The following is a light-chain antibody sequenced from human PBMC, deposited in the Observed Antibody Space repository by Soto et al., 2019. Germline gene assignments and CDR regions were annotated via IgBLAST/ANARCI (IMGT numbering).Light chain of an antibody. CDR2: KPS. J-gene: IGKJ1*01. CDR3: QHYNSYSEA. CDR1: QTISSW. V-gene: IGKV1-5*03. Sequence: DIQMTQSPSTLSGSVGDRVTITCRASQTISSWLAWYQQKPGKAPKLLIYKPSTLKSGVPSRFSDSGSGTEFTLTISSLQPDDFATYYCQHYNSYSEAFGQGTKVELK.